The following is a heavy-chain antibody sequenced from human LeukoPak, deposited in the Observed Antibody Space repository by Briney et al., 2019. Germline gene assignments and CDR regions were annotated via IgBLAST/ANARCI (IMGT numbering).Heavy chain of an antibody. Sequence: GGSLRLSCAASGFSVSSNYMTWVRQAPGKGLQWVSVIYSVSDTFYADSVKGRFTISRDNSKSTVSLQMNSLRADDTAVYYCARWGYDSSGSYWDNWGQGTLVTVSS. V-gene: IGHV3-53*01. D-gene: IGHD3-22*01. J-gene: IGHJ4*02. CDR2: IYSVSDT. CDR1: GFSVSSNY. CDR3: ARWGYDSSGSYWDN.